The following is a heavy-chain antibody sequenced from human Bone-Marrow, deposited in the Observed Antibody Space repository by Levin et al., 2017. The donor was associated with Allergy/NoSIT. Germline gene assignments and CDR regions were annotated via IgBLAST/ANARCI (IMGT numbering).Heavy chain of an antibody. D-gene: IGHD4-17*01. CDR2: ISWNSGSI. CDR1: GFTFDDYA. J-gene: IGHJ1*01. Sequence: SLKISCAASGFTFDDYAMHWVRQAPGKGLEWVSGISWNSGSIGYADSVKGRFTISRDNAKNSLYLQMNSLRAEDTALYYCAKDSGGVTTTEYFQHWGQGTLVTVSS. CDR3: AKDSGGVTTTEYFQH. V-gene: IGHV3-9*01.